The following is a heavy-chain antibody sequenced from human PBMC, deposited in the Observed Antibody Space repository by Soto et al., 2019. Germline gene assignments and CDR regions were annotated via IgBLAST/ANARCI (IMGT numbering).Heavy chain of an antibody. CDR3: AGRHLFWRGYYAGGGDY. Sequence: QVQLQESGPGLVKPSQTLSLTCTVSGGSISSGGYYWSWIRQHPGKGLEWIGYIYYSGSTYYNPSLKSRVTIIVDGSKNPFSLKLSSVAAADRAVYSWAGRHLFWRGYYAGGGDYWGQGTLVTVSS. J-gene: IGHJ4*02. CDR2: IYYSGST. D-gene: IGHD3-3*01. V-gene: IGHV4-31*03. CDR1: GGSISSGGYY.